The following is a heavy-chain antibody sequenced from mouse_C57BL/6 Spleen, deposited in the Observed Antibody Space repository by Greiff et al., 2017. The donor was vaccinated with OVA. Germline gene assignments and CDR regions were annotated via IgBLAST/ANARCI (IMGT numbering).Heavy chain of an antibody. CDR1: GFNIKHTY. CDR3: ARSAYYSFDD. V-gene: IGHV14-3*01. CDR2: IDPANGNT. Sequence: VQLQQSVAELVRPGASVKLSCTASGFNIKHTYMHWVKQRPEQGLEWIGRIDPANGNTKYAPKFQGKATITADTSSHTAYLQLSSLTSEDTAIYYCARSAYYSFDDWGQGTTLTVSS. D-gene: IGHD2-12*01. J-gene: IGHJ2*01.